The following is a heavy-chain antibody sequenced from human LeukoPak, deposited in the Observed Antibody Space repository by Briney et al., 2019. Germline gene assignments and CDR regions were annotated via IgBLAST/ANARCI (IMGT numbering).Heavy chain of an antibody. V-gene: IGHV7-4-1*02. CDR3: AREGELRFLECYY. Sequence: GASVKVSCKASGYTFTSYGISWVRQAPGQGLEWMGWINTNTGNPTYAQGFTGRFVFSLDTSVSTAYLQISSLKAEDTAVYYCAREGELRFLECYYWGQGTLVTVSS. D-gene: IGHD3-3*01. CDR2: INTNTGNP. J-gene: IGHJ4*02. CDR1: GYTFTSYG.